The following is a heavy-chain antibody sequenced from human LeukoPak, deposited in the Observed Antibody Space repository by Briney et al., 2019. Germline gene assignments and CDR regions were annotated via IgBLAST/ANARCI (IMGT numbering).Heavy chain of an antibody. CDR1: GYTFTGYY. CDR2: INPNSGGT. CDR3: ARDQGWYYDFWSGYYTPMDY. J-gene: IGHJ4*02. V-gene: IGHV1-2*02. Sequence: ASVKVSCKASGYTFTGYYMHWVRQAPGRGLEWMGWINPNSGGTNYAQKFQGRVTMTRDTSISTAYMEMSRLRSDDTAVYYCARDQGWYYDFWSGYYTPMDYWGQGTLVTVSS. D-gene: IGHD3-3*01.